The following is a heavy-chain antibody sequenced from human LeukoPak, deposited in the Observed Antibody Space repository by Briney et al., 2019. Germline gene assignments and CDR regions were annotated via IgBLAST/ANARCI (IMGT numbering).Heavy chain of an antibody. V-gene: IGHV3-47*01. Sequence: PGGSLRLSCAASGFAFSSYALHWVRRAPGKDLEWVSAIGTGGDTYYADSVMGRFTISRDNAKKSLYLHMNSLIAEDMAVYYCARAVAAAVIDYWGQGTLVTVSS. D-gene: IGHD6-13*01. J-gene: IGHJ4*02. CDR1: GFAFSSYA. CDR2: IGTGGDT. CDR3: ARAVAAAVIDY.